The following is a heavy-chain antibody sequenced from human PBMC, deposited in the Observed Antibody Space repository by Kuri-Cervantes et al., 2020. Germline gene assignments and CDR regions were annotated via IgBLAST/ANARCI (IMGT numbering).Heavy chain of an antibody. Sequence: SQTLSLTCAVYGGSFSGYYWSWIRQPPGKGLEWIGEINHSGSTNYNPSLKSRVTISVDTSKNQFSLKLSSVTAADTAVYYCAGETYYRTNFNNYYYIDVWGRGTTVTVSS. CDR2: INHSGST. J-gene: IGHJ6*03. CDR1: GGSFSGYY. V-gene: IGHV4-34*01. D-gene: IGHD3-22*01. CDR3: AGETYYRTNFNNYYYIDV.